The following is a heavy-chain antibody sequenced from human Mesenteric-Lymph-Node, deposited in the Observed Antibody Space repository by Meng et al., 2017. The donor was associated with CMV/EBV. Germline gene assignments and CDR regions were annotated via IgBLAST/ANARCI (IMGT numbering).Heavy chain of an antibody. CDR3: ARVFVWLGLMTFDAFDI. V-gene: IGHV4-61*01. D-gene: IGHD5-24*01. CDR2: IDYSGST. Sequence: SVTSANYYWSWIRQPPGKGLEWIGDIDYSGSTNYNPSVKSRVTISVDTSRNQFSLKLSSVTAADTAVYYCARVFVWLGLMTFDAFDIWGQGTMVTVSS. J-gene: IGHJ3*02. CDR1: SVTSANYY.